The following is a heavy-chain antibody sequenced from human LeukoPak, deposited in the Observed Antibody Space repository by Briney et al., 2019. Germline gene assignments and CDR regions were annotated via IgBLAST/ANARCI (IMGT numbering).Heavy chain of an antibody. V-gene: IGHV1-69*01. J-gene: IGHJ5*02. CDR3: AREGRAYRPGRFDP. D-gene: IGHD1-14*01. CDR2: IIPIFGTA. Sequence: SVTVSCKASGGTFSSYAISWVRQAPGQGLEWMGGIIPIFGTANYAQKFQGRVTITADESTSTAYMELSSLRSEDTAVYYCAREGRAYRPGRFDPWGQGTLVTVSS. CDR1: GGTFSSYA.